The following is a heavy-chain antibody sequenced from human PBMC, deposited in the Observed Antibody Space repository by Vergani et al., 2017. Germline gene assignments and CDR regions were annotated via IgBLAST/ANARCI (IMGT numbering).Heavy chain of an antibody. CDR3: ARDKAYSGYVGDY. D-gene: IGHD5-12*01. J-gene: IGHJ4*02. Sequence: EVQLVESGGGLVKPGGSLRLSCAASGFTFSSYSMNWVRQAPGKGLEWVSSISSSSSYIYYADSVKGRFTISRDNAKNSLYLQMNSLRAEDTAVYYCARDKAYSGYVGDYWGQGTLVTVSS. CDR1: GFTFSSYS. V-gene: IGHV3-21*01. CDR2: ISSSSSYI.